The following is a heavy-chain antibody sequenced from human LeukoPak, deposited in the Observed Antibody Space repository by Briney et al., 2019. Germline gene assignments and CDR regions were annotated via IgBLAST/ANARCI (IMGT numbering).Heavy chain of an antibody. J-gene: IGHJ4*02. D-gene: IGHD6-19*01. CDR2: ISYDGSNK. CDR3: AKGQSSGWSDFDY. V-gene: IGHV3-30*18. Sequence: GRSLRLSCAASGFTFSSFGMHWVRQAPGKGLEWGAVISYDGSNKYYADSVKGRFTISRDNSKNTLYLQMNSLRAEDTAVYYCAKGQSSGWSDFDYWGQGTLVTVSS. CDR1: GFTFSSFG.